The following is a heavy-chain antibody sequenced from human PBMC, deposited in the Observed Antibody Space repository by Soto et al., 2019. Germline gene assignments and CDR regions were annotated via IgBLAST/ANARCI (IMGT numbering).Heavy chain of an antibody. CDR1: GGAFNGYY. CDR2: INHSGTV. V-gene: IGHV4-34*01. CDR3: ARAGAALVRGSIGGFDY. D-gene: IGHD3-10*01. Sequence: QVHLQQWGAGLLKPSETLSLTCAVNGGAFNGYYWTWIRQSQGKGLQWIGEINHSGTVDYNPSLKGPVTFSIDTSKKQFSLTLTSVTAADTAVYYCARAGAALVRGSIGGFDYWGQGTLVTVSS. J-gene: IGHJ4*02.